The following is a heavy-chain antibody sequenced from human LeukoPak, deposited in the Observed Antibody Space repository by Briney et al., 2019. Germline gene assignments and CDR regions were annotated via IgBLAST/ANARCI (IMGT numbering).Heavy chain of an antibody. Sequence: SETLSLTCTVSGGSISSGTYYWSWIRQPAGKGLEWIGRIYTSGSTNYNPSLKSRVTISVDTSKNQFSLKLSSVTAADTAVYYCAIKLGTTTTDAFDIWGQGTMVTVSS. J-gene: IGHJ3*02. CDR2: IYTSGST. CDR3: AIKLGTTTTDAFDI. V-gene: IGHV4-61*02. CDR1: GGSISSGTYY. D-gene: IGHD1-26*01.